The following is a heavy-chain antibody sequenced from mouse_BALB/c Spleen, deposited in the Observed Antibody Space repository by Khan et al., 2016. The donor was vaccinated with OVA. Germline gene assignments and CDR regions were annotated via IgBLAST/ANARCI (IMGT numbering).Heavy chain of an antibody. J-gene: IGHJ3*01. V-gene: IGHV5-15*02. Sequence: EVELVESGGGLVQPGGSRKLSCAASGFTFIDYGMAWVRQPPGTGPEWIAFISSVAYSIYYADSVTGRFTISRENAKNTLSLEMSSLRSDDTARYYCARGGFADWGQGTLVTVSA. CDR3: ARGGFAD. CDR2: ISSVAYSI. CDR1: GFTFIDYG.